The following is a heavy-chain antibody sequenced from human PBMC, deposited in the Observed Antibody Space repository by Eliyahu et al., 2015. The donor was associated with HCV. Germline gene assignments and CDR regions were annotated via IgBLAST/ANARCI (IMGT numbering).Heavy chain of an antibody. D-gene: IGHD4-17*01. V-gene: IGHV3-11*04. Sequence: QVQLXESGGGXVKPGXSLXLSCXASGFNFRGYYMGWIRQAPGKGLEWISYIDTSGSTTYYADSVKGRFIVSRDNTKSSLFLQMNSLRAEDTALYYCARDYGDYAVAFDIWGRGTSVTVSS. CDR3: ARDYGDYAVAFDI. CDR2: IDTSGSTT. J-gene: IGHJ3*02. CDR1: GFNFRGYY.